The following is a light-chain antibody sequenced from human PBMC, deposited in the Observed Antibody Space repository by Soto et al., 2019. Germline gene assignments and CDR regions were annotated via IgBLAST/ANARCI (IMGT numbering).Light chain of an antibody. CDR2: SNN. J-gene: IGLJ1*01. V-gene: IGLV1-40*01. CDR1: SSNIGARFD. Sequence: QSVLTQPPSVSGAPGQRVTISCTGSSSNIGARFDVHWYQQLPGSAPKLLIYSNNNRPSGVPDRFSVSRSATSASLAITGLQAADEADYYCLSYDSSLSAYVFGTATKVTVL. CDR3: LSYDSSLSAYV.